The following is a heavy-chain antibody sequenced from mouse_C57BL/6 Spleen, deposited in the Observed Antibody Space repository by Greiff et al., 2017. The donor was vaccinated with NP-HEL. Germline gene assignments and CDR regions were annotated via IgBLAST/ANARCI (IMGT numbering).Heavy chain of an antibody. Sequence: QVQLQQSGTELVKPGASVKLSCTASGYTFTSYWMPWVKQRPGQGLEWIGNINPSNGCTNYNEKFKSRATLTVDKSSSTAYMQLSSLTSEDSAVYYGARINTVVATFDDWGTGTTVTVSS. CDR2: INPSNGCT. CDR3: ARINTVVATFDD. V-gene: IGHV1-53*01. J-gene: IGHJ1*03. CDR1: GYTFTSYW. D-gene: IGHD1-1*01.